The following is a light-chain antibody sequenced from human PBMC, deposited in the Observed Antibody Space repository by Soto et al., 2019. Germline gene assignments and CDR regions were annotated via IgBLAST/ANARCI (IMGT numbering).Light chain of an antibody. J-gene: IGKJ1*01. CDR1: QSISDN. Sequence: ERVMTQSSATLSLSPGERATLSCRASQSISDNLAWYQQKPGQAPRLLIFDASTRATGIPATFSGSGSGTEFTLTISSLQSEDFAVYYCQQYNSWPPTFGQGTMVDIK. CDR2: DAS. CDR3: QQYNSWPPT. V-gene: IGKV3-15*01.